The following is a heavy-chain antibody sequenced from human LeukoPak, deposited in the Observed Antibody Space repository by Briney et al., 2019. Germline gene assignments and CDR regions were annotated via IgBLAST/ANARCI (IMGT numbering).Heavy chain of an antibody. J-gene: IGHJ4*02. CDR3: TTALY. CDR2: IKSNTDGGTT. V-gene: IGHV3-15*01. Sequence: GGSLRLSCAASGFTFSNAWMSWVRQAPGKGLEWVGRIKSNTDGGTTDYAAPVKGRFTISRDDSKNTLYLQMNSLKTEDTAVYYCTTALYWGQGTLVTVSS. CDR1: GFTFSNAW.